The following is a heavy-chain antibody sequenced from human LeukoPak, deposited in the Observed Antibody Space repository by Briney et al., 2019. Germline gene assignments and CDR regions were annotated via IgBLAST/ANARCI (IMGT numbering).Heavy chain of an antibody. CDR3: AKGVRLWFAFYFDY. CDR1: GFTFSNYA. CDR2: ISGNSANT. V-gene: IGHV3-23*01. Sequence: PGGSLRLSCAASGFTFSNYAMTWVRQAPGKGLEWVSSISGNSANTYYADSVKGRFTVSRDNSKNILYLQMNSLRVEDTAVYLCAKGVRLWFAFYFDYWGQGTLATVSS. D-gene: IGHD3-10*01. J-gene: IGHJ4*02.